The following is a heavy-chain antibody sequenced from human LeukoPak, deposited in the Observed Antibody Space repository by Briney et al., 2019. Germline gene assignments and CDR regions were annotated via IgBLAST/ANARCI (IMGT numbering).Heavy chain of an antibody. J-gene: IGHJ4*02. CDR1: GFAFSSYW. V-gene: IGHV3-7*03. Sequence: GGSLRLSCAASGFAFSSYWMSWVRQAPGKGPEWVANIKQDGSDEYYVDSVKGRFTISRDNAKNSLDLQMNSLRAEDTAVYYCARDSSGWYASYYFDYWGKGTLVTVSS. CDR3: ARDSSGWYASYYFDY. D-gene: IGHD6-19*01. CDR2: IKQDGSDE.